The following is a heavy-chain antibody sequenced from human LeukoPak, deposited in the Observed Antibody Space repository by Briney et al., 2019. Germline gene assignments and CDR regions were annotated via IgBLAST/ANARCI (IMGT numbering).Heavy chain of an antibody. Sequence: GASVKVSCKASGYTFTSYYMHWVRQAPGQGLEWMGIINPSGGSTSYAQKFQGRVTMTRDMSTSTVYMELSSLRSEDTAVYYCARDGEGYYDSSGYCDYWGQGALVTVSS. D-gene: IGHD3-22*01. CDR2: INPSGGST. J-gene: IGHJ4*02. CDR1: GYTFTSYY. CDR3: ARDGEGYYDSSGYCDY. V-gene: IGHV1-46*01.